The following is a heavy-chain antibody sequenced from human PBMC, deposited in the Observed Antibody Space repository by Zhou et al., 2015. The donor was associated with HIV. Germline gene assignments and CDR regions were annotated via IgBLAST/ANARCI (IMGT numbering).Heavy chain of an antibody. Sequence: QVQLVQSGAEVKKPGSSVKVSCKASGGTFSSYAISWVRQAPEQGLEWMGGIIPIFNTATYAQKFQGRVTITADESTSTAYMELNSLTSDDTAVYYCARPGESGYDLDHWGQGTLVYVSS. CDR3: ARPGESGYDLDH. CDR2: IIPIFNTA. D-gene: IGHD5-12*01. V-gene: IGHV1-69*01. J-gene: IGHJ4*02. CDR1: GGTFSSYA.